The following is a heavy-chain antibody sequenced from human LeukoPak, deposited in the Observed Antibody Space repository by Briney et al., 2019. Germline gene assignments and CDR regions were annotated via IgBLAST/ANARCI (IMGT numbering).Heavy chain of an antibody. Sequence: ETLSLTCTVSGGSVSSGSYYWSWIRQPPGKGLEWIGYIYYSGSTNYNPSLKSRVTISVDTSKNQFSLKLSSVTAAGTAVYYCARDLENYYDSSGYYYGGFDPWGQGTLVTVSS. CDR1: GGSVSSGSYY. J-gene: IGHJ5*02. CDR2: IYYSGST. V-gene: IGHV4-61*01. D-gene: IGHD3-22*01. CDR3: ARDLENYYDSSGYYYGGFDP.